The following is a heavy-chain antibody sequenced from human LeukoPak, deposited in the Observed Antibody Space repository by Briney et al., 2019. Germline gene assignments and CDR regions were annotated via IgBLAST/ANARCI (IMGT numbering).Heavy chain of an antibody. CDR3: AREWSGAGSCYSVEH. CDR2: IYHSGST. V-gene: IGHV4-38-2*02. CDR1: SFSISNGYY. D-gene: IGHD2-15*01. J-gene: IGHJ4*02. Sequence: TSETLSLTCAVSSFSISNGYYWGWIRQPPGKGLEWIGSIYHSGSTYYNPSLKSRVTISVDTSKNQFSLKLRSVTAADTAVYYCAREWSGAGSCYSVEHWGQGTLVTVSS.